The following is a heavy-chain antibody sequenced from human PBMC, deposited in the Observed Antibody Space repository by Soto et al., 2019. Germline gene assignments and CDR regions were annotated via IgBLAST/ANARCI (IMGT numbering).Heavy chain of an antibody. Sequence: EMQVLESGGGLVPPGGSLRLSCATSGFIFADYPMTWVRQVPGKGLEWVSTIGGSGMNTHYADSVKGRFTISRDNSKNTLHVQLNSLRAEDTGTYFCAREGFSSGRAGGFDIWGQGTMVTVS. V-gene: IGHV3-23*01. CDR2: IGGSGMNT. D-gene: IGHD6-19*01. CDR3: AREGFSSGRAGGFDI. CDR1: GFIFADYP. J-gene: IGHJ3*02.